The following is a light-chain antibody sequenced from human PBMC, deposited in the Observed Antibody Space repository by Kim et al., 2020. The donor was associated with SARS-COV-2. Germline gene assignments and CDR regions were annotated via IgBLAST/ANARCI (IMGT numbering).Light chain of an antibody. J-gene: IGKJ2*01. CDR3: QQSHSTPPYT. Sequence: DIQMTQSPSSLSASVGDRVTITCRTSQSISRYLNWYQQKPGKAPKLLIYAASSLESEVPSRFSGSGSGTDFTLTISSLQPEDFATYYCQQSHSTPPYTFGQGTKLEI. V-gene: IGKV1-39*01. CDR2: AAS. CDR1: QSISRY.